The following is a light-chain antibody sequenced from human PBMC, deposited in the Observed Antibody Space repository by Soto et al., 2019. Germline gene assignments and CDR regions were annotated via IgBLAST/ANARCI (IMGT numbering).Light chain of an antibody. Sequence: QSVPTQSPSASASLGASVKLTCTLSSGHSSYAIAWHQQQPEKGPRYLMNLNSDGSHSKGDGIPDRFSGSSSGAERYFTISSLQSEDETDYYCQTWGTGIQVFGGGTKLTVL. V-gene: IGLV4-69*01. CDR2: LNSDGSH. CDR1: SGHSSYA. J-gene: IGLJ3*02. CDR3: QTWGTGIQV.